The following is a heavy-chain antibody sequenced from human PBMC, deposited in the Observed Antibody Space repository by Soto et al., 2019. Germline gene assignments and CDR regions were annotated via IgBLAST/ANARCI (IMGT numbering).Heavy chain of an antibody. CDR2: ISYDGSNK. V-gene: IGHV3-30*03. D-gene: IGHD5-12*01. CDR1: GFTFSRFG. Sequence: GGSLRLSCAASGFTFSRFGMHWVRQAPGKGPEWVALISYDGSNKYYADSVKGRFTISRDNSKNTLYLQMNSLRAEDTAVYYCAREVDIVATIRLGTYFDYWGQGTLVTVSS. CDR3: AREVDIVATIRLGTYFDY. J-gene: IGHJ4*02.